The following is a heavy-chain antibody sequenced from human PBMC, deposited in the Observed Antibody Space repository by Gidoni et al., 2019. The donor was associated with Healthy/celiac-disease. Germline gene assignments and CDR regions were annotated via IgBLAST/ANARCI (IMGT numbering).Heavy chain of an antibody. J-gene: IGHJ2*01. CDR3: ARWATGTSWYFDL. V-gene: IGHV3-33*01. D-gene: IGHD1-7*01. CDR1: GFTFRSYG. CDR2: IWYDGSNK. Sequence: QVQLVESGGGVVQLGRSWRLFCAASGFTFRSYGRHWVRQAPGKGLEWVSVIWYDGSNKYYADAVKGRFTISRDNSKNTLYLQMNSLRAEDTAVYYCARWATGTSWYFDLWGRGTLVTVSS.